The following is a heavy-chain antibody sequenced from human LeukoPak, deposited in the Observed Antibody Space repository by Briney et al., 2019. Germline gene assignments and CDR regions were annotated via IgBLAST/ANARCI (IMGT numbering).Heavy chain of an antibody. D-gene: IGHD2-2*01. CDR1: GFTFSSYS. J-gene: IGHJ4*02. Sequence: GGSLRLSCAASGFTFSSYSMNWVRQAPGKGLEWVSAISGSGGSTYYADSVKGRFTISRDNSKNTLYLQMNSLRAEDTAVYYCAKGIVVVPAANDYWGQGTLVTVSS. CDR3: AKGIVVVPAANDY. V-gene: IGHV3-23*01. CDR2: ISGSGGST.